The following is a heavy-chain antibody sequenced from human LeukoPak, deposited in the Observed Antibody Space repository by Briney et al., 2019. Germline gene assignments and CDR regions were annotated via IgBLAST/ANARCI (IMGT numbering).Heavy chain of an antibody. Sequence: GGSLRLSCAASGFTFSDYNMNWVRPAPGKGLEWVSYITNGGSTIHHADSVKGRFTISRDNAKKTLYLQMNSLRAEDTAVYYCARSIGLTGGGVDVWGQGTTVTVSS. CDR2: ITNGGSTI. V-gene: IGHV3-11*01. CDR3: ARSIGLTGGGVDV. J-gene: IGHJ6*02. CDR1: GFTFSDYN. D-gene: IGHD3-9*01.